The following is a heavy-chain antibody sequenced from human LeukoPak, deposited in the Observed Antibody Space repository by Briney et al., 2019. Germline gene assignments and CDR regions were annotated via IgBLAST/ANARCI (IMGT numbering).Heavy chain of an antibody. V-gene: IGHV3-7*01. D-gene: IGHD1-14*01. Sequence: GGSLRFSCAASGFTFSRYWMSWVRQTPGKGLEWVANIKPDESEKHYVDSVKGRFTISRDNAKNSLYLQVNSLRAEDTAVYYCARDGDEYGNDFDYWGQGTLVTVSS. CDR2: IKPDESEK. J-gene: IGHJ4*02. CDR3: ARDGDEYGNDFDY. CDR1: GFTFSRYW.